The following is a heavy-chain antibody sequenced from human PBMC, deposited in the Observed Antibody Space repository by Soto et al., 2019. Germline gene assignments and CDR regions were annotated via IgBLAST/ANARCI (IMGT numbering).Heavy chain of an antibody. Sequence: SVKVSCKASGGTFSSYAISWVRQAPGQGLEWMGGIIPIFGTANYAQKFQGRITITADKSTSTAYMELSSLRSEDTAVYYCARDPVSPDYDFWSGSSSYYYYYGMDVWGQGTTVTVSS. J-gene: IGHJ6*02. CDR2: IIPIFGTA. D-gene: IGHD3-3*01. V-gene: IGHV1-69*06. CDR1: GGTFSSYA. CDR3: ARDPVSPDYDFWSGSSSYYYYYGMDV.